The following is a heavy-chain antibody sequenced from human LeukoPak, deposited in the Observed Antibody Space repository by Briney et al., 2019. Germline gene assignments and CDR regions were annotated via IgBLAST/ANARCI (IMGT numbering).Heavy chain of an antibody. Sequence: SQTLSLTCAISGDSVSSNSSAWNWIRQSPSRGLEWLGRTYYRSKWYNDYAVSVKGRITINPGTSKNHFSLQLNSVTPEDTAMYYCARIGYSYGGPWGQGTLVTVSS. V-gene: IGHV6-1*01. CDR3: ARIGYSYGGP. D-gene: IGHD5-18*01. CDR1: GDSVSSNSSA. J-gene: IGHJ5*02. CDR2: TYYRSKWYN.